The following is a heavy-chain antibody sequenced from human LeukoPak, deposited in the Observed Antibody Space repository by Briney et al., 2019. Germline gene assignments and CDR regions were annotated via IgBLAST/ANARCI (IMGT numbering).Heavy chain of an antibody. CDR3: ARDGVAAGLYFDL. CDR2: INRDGSEK. V-gene: IGHV3-7*01. CDR1: GFTFTEYR. Sequence: AGGSLRLSCAASGFTFTEYRMNWVRQAPGKGLEWVASINRDGSEKYYVDSVKGRFTISRDNAQNSLYLQMSYLRAEDTAMFYCARDGVAAGLYFDLWGQGTLVTVSS. J-gene: IGHJ4*02. D-gene: IGHD6-13*01.